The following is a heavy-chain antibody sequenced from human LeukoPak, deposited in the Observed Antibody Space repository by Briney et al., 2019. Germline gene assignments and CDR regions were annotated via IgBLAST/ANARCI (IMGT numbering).Heavy chain of an antibody. CDR3: VKSGPDFGDLPSEYYFDF. D-gene: IGHD4-17*01. CDR2: ISRTAYNT. J-gene: IGHJ4*02. V-gene: IGHV3-23*01. CDR1: GFTFSTSA. Sequence: PGGSLRLSCAASGFTFSTSAMSWVRQAPGKGLEWVSGISRTAYNTDYADSAKGRFTISRDNSKNALHLQMNSLRAEDTAAYYCVKSGPDFGDLPSEYYFDFWGQGTLVTVSS.